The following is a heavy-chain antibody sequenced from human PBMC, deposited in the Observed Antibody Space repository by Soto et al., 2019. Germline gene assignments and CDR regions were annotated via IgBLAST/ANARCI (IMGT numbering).Heavy chain of an antibody. Sequence: SETMSLTCTVSGGSSISYYWSLIRQPPGKGLEWIGYIYYSGSTNYNPSLKSRVTISVDTSKNQFSLKLSSVTAADTAVYYCARDSPWEGRDWFDPWGQGTLVTVSS. D-gene: IGHD1-26*01. V-gene: IGHV4-59*01. J-gene: IGHJ5*02. CDR2: IYYSGST. CDR3: ARDSPWEGRDWFDP. CDR1: GGSSISYY.